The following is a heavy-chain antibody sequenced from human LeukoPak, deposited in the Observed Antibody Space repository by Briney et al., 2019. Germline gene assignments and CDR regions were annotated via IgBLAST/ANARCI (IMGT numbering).Heavy chain of an antibody. D-gene: IGHD6-13*01. CDR3: VAGYSSSWSYFDY. V-gene: IGHV3-64D*09. J-gene: IGHJ4*02. CDR1: GFTFSSYA. Sequence: GGSLRLSCSASGFTFSSYAMHWVRQAPGKGLEYVSAISSNGGSTYYADSVKGRLTISRDNSENTLYLQMSSLRAEDTAVYYCVAGYSSSWSYFDYWGQGTLVTVSS. CDR2: ISSNGGST.